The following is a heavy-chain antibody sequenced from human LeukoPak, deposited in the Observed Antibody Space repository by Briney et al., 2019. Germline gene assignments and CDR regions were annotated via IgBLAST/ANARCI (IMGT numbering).Heavy chain of an antibody. CDR3: ARSGIVVVPAASPASFDY. CDR1: GGFFSGYY. Sequence: SETLSLTCAVYGGFFSGYYWRWIRPPPGRGLEWVGEINHSGSTNYNPSRKSRVTISVDTSKNQFSLKLSSVTAADTAVYYCARSGIVVVPAASPASFDYWGQGTLVTVSS. D-gene: IGHD2-2*01. CDR2: INHSGST. J-gene: IGHJ4*02. V-gene: IGHV4-34*01.